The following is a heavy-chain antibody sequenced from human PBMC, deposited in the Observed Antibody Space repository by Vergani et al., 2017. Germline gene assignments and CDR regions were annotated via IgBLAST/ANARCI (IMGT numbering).Heavy chain of an antibody. CDR1: GYTFTSYD. Sequence: QVQLVQSGAEVKKPGASVKVSCKASGYTFTSYDINWVRQATGQGLEWMGWMNPNSGNTGYAQKFQVRVTMTRNNSISTAYMELSSLRSEATAVYYRARANCGGDCKLAEQNYYYSDGMYVWSQGTTVTVSS. V-gene: IGHV1-8*01. CDR2: MNPNSGNT. J-gene: IGHJ6*02. D-gene: IGHD2-21*02. CDR3: ARANCGGDCKLAEQNYYYSDGMYV.